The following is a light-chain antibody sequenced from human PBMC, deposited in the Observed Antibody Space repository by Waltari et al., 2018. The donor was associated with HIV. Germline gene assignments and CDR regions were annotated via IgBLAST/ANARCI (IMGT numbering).Light chain of an antibody. CDR2: GAS. CDR1: QTISSPY. V-gene: IGKV3-20*01. Sequence: ELVLTQSPGTLSLSPGERVTLSCRASQTISSPYLAWYQQKPGQAPRLLIHGASSRATGIPDRFSGSGSGTDFTLTISRLEPEDFAVYYCQQYDNSPGYTFGQGTKLEIK. J-gene: IGKJ2*01. CDR3: QQYDNSPGYT.